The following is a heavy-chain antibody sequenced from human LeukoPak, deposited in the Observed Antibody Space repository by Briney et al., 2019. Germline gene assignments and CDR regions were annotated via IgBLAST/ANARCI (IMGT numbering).Heavy chain of an antibody. D-gene: IGHD1-26*01. CDR1: GFTFSSYG. CDR2: IWYDGSNK. J-gene: IGHJ6*03. Sequence: GGSLSLSCAASGFTFSSYGMHWVRQAPGKGLEWVAVIWYDGSNKYYADSVKGRFTISRDNSKSTLYLQMNSLRAEDTAVYYCARDGRGSYYYYYYMDVWGKGTTVTVSS. CDR3: ARDGRGSYYYYYYMDV. V-gene: IGHV3-33*01.